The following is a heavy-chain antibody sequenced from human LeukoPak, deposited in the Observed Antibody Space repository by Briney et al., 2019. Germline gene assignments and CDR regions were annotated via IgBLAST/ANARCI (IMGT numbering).Heavy chain of an antibody. CDR3: TTDSSGFYWFDP. V-gene: IGHV3-15*01. D-gene: IGHD6-19*01. Sequence: GGSLRLSCEGSGFSFTNAWMSWVRQAPGKGLEWVGRIKSKTDGGTTDYAAPVKGRFTMSRDDSKNKLFLQTNSLRTEDTALYYCTTDSSGFYWFDPWGQGTLVTVSS. CDR1: GFSFTNAW. J-gene: IGHJ5*02. CDR2: IKSKTDGGTT.